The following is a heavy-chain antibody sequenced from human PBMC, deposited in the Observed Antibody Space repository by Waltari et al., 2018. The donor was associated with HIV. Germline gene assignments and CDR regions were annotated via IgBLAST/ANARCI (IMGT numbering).Heavy chain of an antibody. Sequence: QVQLQQWGAGLLKPSETLSLTCAVYGGSFSGYYWSWIRQPPGKGLEWIGEINHSGSTNYNPALKSRVTISVDTSKNRFSLKLSSVTAADTAVYYCAGGPPPYSSSWYWFDPWGQGTLVTVSS. D-gene: IGHD6-13*01. CDR2: INHSGST. CDR3: AGGPPPYSSSWYWFDP. V-gene: IGHV4-34*01. J-gene: IGHJ5*02. CDR1: GGSFSGYY.